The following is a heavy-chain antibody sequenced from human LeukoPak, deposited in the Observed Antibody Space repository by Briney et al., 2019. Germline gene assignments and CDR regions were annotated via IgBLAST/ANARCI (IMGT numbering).Heavy chain of an antibody. CDR1: GFTFSRYW. J-gene: IGHJ6*02. V-gene: IGHV3-74*01. CDR3: ASYLTSIPSGMDV. Sequence: GGSLILSCAASGFTFSRYWMHWLRQAPGKGLVWVSRISTDGSSTTYADSVKGRFTISRDNGRNTLYLQMYSLRAEDTAVYYCASYLTSIPSGMDVWGQGTTVTVSS. D-gene: IGHD2/OR15-2a*01. CDR2: ISTDGSST.